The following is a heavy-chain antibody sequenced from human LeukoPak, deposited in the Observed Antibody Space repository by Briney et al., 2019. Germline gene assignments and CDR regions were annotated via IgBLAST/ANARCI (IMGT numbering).Heavy chain of an antibody. CDR1: GFTFSTYA. CDR2: ISGSGGST. Sequence: PGGSLRLSCAASGFTFSTYAMSWVRQAPGKGLEWVSLISGSGGSTYYADSVKGRFTISRDNGKNTLSLQMNSLRDEETSLYYCAKERLTTTTFDSWGRGTLVSVSS. CDR3: AKERLTTTTFDS. D-gene: IGHD4-11*01. V-gene: IGHV3-23*01. J-gene: IGHJ4*02.